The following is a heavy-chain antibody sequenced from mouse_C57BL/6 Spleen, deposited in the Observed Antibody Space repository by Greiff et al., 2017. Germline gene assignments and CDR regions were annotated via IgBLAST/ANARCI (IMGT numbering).Heavy chain of an antibody. CDR3: AIIYYGNLYAMDY. V-gene: IGHV1-22*01. D-gene: IGHD2-1*01. CDR2: INPNNGGT. J-gene: IGHJ4*01. Sequence: VQLKQSGPELVKPGASVKMSCKASGYTFTDYNMHWVKQSHGKSLEWIGYINPNNGGTSYNQKFKGKATLTVNKSSSTAYMELRSLTSEDSAVYYCAIIYYGNLYAMDYWGQGTSVTVSS. CDR1: GYTFTDYN.